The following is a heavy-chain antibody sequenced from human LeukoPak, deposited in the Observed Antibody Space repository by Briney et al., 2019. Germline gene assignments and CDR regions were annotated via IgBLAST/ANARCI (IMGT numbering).Heavy chain of an antibody. Sequence: GGSLRLSCAASGFTFSDYYMSWIRQAPGKGLEWVSYISSSGSTIYYADSVKGRFTISRDNAKNSLYLQMNSLRAEDTAVYYCARERAVAGSPASKGQEFDYWGQGTLVTVSS. D-gene: IGHD6-19*01. CDR1: GFTFSDYY. CDR3: ARERAVAGSPASKGQEFDY. CDR2: ISSSGSTI. V-gene: IGHV3-11*01. J-gene: IGHJ4*02.